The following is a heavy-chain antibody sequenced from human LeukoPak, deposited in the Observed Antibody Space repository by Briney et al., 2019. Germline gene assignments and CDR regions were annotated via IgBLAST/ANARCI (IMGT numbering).Heavy chain of an antibody. V-gene: IGHV3-30*18. D-gene: IGHD5-18*01. CDR2: ISYDGNKK. J-gene: IGHJ4*02. Sequence: PGRSLRLSCAASGFTFSTYGMHWVRQAPGKGLEWVAVISYDGNKKYYADSVKGRFTISRDNSKNTLYLQMNSLRAEDTAVYYCAKSHGYSYGFDYWGQGTLVTVSS. CDR3: AKSHGYSYGFDY. CDR1: GFTFSTYG.